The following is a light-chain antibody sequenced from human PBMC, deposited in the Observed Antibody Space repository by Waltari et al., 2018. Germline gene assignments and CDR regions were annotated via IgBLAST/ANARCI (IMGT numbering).Light chain of an antibody. CDR3: SSYTPSGTLV. V-gene: IGLV2-18*02. J-gene: IGLJ2*01. CDR2: GLR. Sequence: YQQHPGTAPNRRIYGLRILPSGFPDRFSGSKSGSTASLTISGLQAEDEGDYYCSSYTPSGTLVFGGGTKLTVL.